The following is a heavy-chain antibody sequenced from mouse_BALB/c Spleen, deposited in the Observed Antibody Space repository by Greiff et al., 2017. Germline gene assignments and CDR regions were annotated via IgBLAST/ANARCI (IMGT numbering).Heavy chain of an antibody. CDR2: IDPANGNT. J-gene: IGHJ3*01. V-gene: IGHV14-3*02. CDR3: ARGHCGKYGFGN. CDR1: GFNIKDTY. D-gene: IGHD2-1*01. Sequence: EVQLQQSGAELVKPGASVKLSCTASGFNIKDTYMHWVKQRPEQGLEWIGRIDPANGNTKYDPKFQGKATITADTSSNTAYLQLSSLTSEDTAVYYGARGHCGKYGFGNWGQGALGTVSA.